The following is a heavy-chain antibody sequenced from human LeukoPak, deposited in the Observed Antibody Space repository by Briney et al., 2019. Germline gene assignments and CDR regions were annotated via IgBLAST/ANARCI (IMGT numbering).Heavy chain of an antibody. CDR2: ISSSGSTI. V-gene: IGHV3-48*03. CDR3: VRDRGIASTGGYGMDV. D-gene: IGHD6-13*01. Sequence: PGGSLRLSCAASGFTFSSYEMNWVRQAPGKGLEWVSYISSSGSTIYYADSMKGRFTLSRDNSKNTLYLQMNSLRAEDTAVYYCVRDRGIASTGGYGMDVWGQGTTVTVSS. CDR1: GFTFSSYE. J-gene: IGHJ6*02.